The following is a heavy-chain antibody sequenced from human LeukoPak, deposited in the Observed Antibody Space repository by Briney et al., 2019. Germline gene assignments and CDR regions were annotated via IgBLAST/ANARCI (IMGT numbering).Heavy chain of an antibody. CDR2: IYTSGST. Sequence: PSETLSLTCTVSGGSISSYYWSWIRQPAGKGLEWIGRIYTSGSTNYNPSLKSRVTISVDKSKNQFSLKLSSVTAADTAVYYCARVSTIFGVVRYYYYYMDVWGKGTTVTVSS. CDR3: ARVSTIFGVVRYYYYYMDV. J-gene: IGHJ6*03. D-gene: IGHD3-3*01. CDR1: GGSISSYY. V-gene: IGHV4-4*07.